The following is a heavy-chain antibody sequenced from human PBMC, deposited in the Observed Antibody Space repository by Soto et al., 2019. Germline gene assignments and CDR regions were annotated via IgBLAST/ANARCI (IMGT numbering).Heavy chain of an antibody. Sequence: GESLKISCKGSVYSFTNYWIGWVRQMPGKGLEWMGIIYPGDSDTRYSPSFQGQVIISVDQSISTAFLEWSSLGASDTAIYYCARREYSYGYFDYWGQGTPVTVSS. CDR1: VYSFTNYW. V-gene: IGHV5-51*01. CDR2: IYPGDSDT. CDR3: ARREYSYGYFDY. D-gene: IGHD3-16*01. J-gene: IGHJ4*02.